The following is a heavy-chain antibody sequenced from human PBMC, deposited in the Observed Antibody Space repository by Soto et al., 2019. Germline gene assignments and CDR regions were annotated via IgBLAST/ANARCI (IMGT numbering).Heavy chain of an antibody. V-gene: IGHV4-34*01. CDR2: INHSGST. J-gene: IGHJ6*04. Sequence: SETLSLTCAVYGGSFSGYYWSWIRQPPGKGLEWIGEINHSGSTNYNPSLKSRVTISVDTSKNQFSLKLSSVTAADTAVYYCARGTSSSWYGYYYYGLDVWGKGTMVTTSS. CDR1: GGSFSGYY. D-gene: IGHD6-13*01. CDR3: ARGTSSSWYGYYYYGLDV.